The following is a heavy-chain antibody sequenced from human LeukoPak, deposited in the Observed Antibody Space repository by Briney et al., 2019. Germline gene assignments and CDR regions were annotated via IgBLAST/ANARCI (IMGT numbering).Heavy chain of an antibody. V-gene: IGHV4-39*01. J-gene: IGHJ3*02. Sequence: SETLPLTCTVSGGSISSSSYYWGWIRQPPGKGLEWIGSIYYSGSTYYNPSLKSRVTISVDTSKNQFSLKLSSVTAADTAVYYCARRYISMVDDAFDIWGQGTMVTVSS. D-gene: IGHD3-10*01. CDR3: ARRYISMVDDAFDI. CDR2: IYYSGST. CDR1: GGSISSSSYY.